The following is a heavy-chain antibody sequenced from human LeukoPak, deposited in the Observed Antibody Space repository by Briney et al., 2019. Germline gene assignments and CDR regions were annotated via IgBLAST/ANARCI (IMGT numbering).Heavy chain of an antibody. CDR3: AYYDSSSYYSRFDY. Sequence: GGSLRLSCAASGFTFSSYAMSWVRQAPGKGLEWVSAISGSGDSTYYADSVKGRLTISRDNSKTTLYLQMNSLRAEDTAVYYCAYYDSSSYYSRFDYWGQGTLVTVSS. CDR1: GFTFSSYA. V-gene: IGHV3-23*01. CDR2: ISGSGDST. D-gene: IGHD3-22*01. J-gene: IGHJ4*02.